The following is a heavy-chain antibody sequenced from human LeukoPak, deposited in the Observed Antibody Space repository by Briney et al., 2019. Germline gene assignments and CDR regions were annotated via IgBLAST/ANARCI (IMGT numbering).Heavy chain of an antibody. CDR2: IYPGDSDT. V-gene: IGHV5-51*01. J-gene: IGHJ2*01. D-gene: IGHD1-26*01. CDR3: ARRVGATSQWVRYFDL. CDR1: GYSFTSYW. Sequence: GESLKISCKGSGYSFTSYWIGWVRQMPGKGLEWMGIIYPGDSDTRYSPSFQGQVTISADESISTAYLQWSSLKASDTAMYYCARRVGATSQWVRYFDLWGRGTLVTVSS.